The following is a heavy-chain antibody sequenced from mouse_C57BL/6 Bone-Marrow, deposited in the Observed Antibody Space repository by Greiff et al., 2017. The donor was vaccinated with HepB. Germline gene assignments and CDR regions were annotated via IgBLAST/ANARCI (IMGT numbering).Heavy chain of an antibody. CDR2: IDPSDSYT. CDR1: GYTFTSYW. CDR3: ARRRNLSMDY. V-gene: IGHV1-69*01. Sequence: QVQLQQPGAELVMPEASVKLSCKASGYTFTSYWMHWVKQRPGQGLEWIGEIDPSDSYTNYNQKFKGKSTLTVDKSSSTAYMQLSSLTSEDSAVYYCARRRNLSMDYWGQGTSVTVSS. J-gene: IGHJ4*01.